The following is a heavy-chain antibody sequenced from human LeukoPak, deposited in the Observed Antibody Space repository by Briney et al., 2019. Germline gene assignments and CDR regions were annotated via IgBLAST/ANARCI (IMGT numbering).Heavy chain of an antibody. D-gene: IGHD2-2*01. CDR2: ISAYNGNT. J-gene: IGHJ6*03. CDR3: ARVGGAGLVYYYYYMDV. V-gene: IGHV1-18*01. Sequence: ASVKVSCKASGYTFTSYGISWVRQAPGQGLEWMGWISAYNGNTNYAQKLQGRVTMTTDTSTSTAYMELRSLRSDDTAVYYCARVGGAGLVYYYYYMDVWGKGTTVTVSS. CDR1: GYTFTSYG.